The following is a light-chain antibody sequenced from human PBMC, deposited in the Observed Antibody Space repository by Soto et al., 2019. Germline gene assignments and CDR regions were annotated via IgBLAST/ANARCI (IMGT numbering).Light chain of an antibody. Sequence: QSALTQPASVSGSPGQSITISCTGTSSDVSGYNYVSWYQQHPGKAPKLLIYEVTYRPSGVSNRFSGSKSGNTASLTISGLQDEDEADYFCGSYTSSNTLVFGTGTKLTVL. CDR1: SSDVSGYNY. CDR3: GSYTSSNTLV. V-gene: IGLV2-14*03. J-gene: IGLJ1*01. CDR2: EVT.